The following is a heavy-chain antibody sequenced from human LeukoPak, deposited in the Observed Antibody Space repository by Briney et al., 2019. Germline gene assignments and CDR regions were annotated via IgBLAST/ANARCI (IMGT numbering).Heavy chain of an antibody. V-gene: IGHV3-21*01. CDR3: ARDRCSSSSCYPGDAFDI. J-gene: IGHJ3*02. CDR1: GFTFSSYG. CDR2: ISSSSSYI. Sequence: PGGSLRLSCAASGFTFSSYGMHWVRQAPGKGLEWVSSISSSSSYIYYADSVKGRFTISRDNAKNSLNLQMNSLRAEDTAVYYCARDRCSSSSCYPGDAFDIWGQGTMVTVSS. D-gene: IGHD2-2*01.